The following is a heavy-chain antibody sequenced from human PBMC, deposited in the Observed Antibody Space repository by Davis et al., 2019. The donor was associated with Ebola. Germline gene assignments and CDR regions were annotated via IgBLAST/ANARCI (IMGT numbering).Heavy chain of an antibody. CDR1: GGSISSGSYY. CDR2: IYTSGST. CDR3: ARVGPYDAFDI. Sequence: PSETLSLTCTVSGGSISSGSYYWSWIRQPAGKGLEWIGHIYTSGSTNYNPSLKSRVTISVDRSKNQFSLKLSSVTAADTAVYYCARVGPYDAFDIWGQGTMVTVSS. J-gene: IGHJ3*02. V-gene: IGHV4-61*09.